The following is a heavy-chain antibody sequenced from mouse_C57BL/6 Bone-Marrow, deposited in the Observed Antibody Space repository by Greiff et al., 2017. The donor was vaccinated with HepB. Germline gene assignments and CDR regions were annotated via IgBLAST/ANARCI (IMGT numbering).Heavy chain of an antibody. CDR3: ARRPHYYGSSPYWYFDV. CDR2: INPNNGGT. CDR1: GYTFTDYN. Sequence: SGPELVKPGASVKIPCKASGYTFTDYNMDWVKQSHGKSLEWIGDINPNNGGTIYNQKFKGKATLTVDKSSSTAYMELRSLTSEDTAVYYCARRPHYYGSSPYWYFDVWGTGTTVTVSS. J-gene: IGHJ1*03. D-gene: IGHD1-1*01. V-gene: IGHV1-18*01.